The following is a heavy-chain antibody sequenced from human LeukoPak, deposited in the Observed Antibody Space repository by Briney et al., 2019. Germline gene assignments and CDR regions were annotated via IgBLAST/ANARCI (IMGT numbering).Heavy chain of an antibody. CDR3: ATLRGRCFDS. J-gene: IGHJ4*02. Sequence: PGGSLRLSCAASGFTVSSNYMSWVRQAPGKGLEWVSVIYGGDSTDYADSVKGRFSITRDNSKNMVYLQMNSLRAEDTAVYYCATLRGRCFDSWGQGTLVTVSS. CDR2: IYGGDST. CDR1: GFTVSSNY. V-gene: IGHV3-66*01. D-gene: IGHD6-25*01.